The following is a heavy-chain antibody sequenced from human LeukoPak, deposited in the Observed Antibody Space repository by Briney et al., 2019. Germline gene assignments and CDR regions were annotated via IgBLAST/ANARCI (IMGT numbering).Heavy chain of an antibody. J-gene: IGHJ5*02. D-gene: IGHD2-2*01. CDR1: GGTFSSYA. CDR3: ALEWSSTHDHWFDP. Sequence: PGSSVKVSCKASGGTFSSYAISWVRQAPGQGLEWMGRIIPILGIANYAQKFQGRVTITADKSTSTAYMELSSLRSEDTAVYYCALEWSSTHDHWFDPWGQGTLVTVSS. V-gene: IGHV1-69*04. CDR2: IIPILGIA.